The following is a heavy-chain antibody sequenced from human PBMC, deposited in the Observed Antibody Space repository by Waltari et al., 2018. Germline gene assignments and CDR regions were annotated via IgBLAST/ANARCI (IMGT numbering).Heavy chain of an antibody. CDR1: GLTGSRNY. CDR2: IYSGGNT. V-gene: IGHV3-53*01. D-gene: IGHD5-18*01. CDR3: ARDDSYGQFMRFDF. Sequence: EVQLVESGGGLIQHGGSLRLSGGGSGLTGSRNYMGWVGQAPGKGLEWLSAIYSGGNTFYADSVKGRFNISIDNSKNTLYLQMNSLRVDDTAVYYCARDDSYGQFMRFDFWGQGTVVTVSS. J-gene: IGHJ4*02.